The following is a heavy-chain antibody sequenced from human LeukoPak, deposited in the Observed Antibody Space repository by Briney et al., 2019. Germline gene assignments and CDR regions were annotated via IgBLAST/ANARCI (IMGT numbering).Heavy chain of an antibody. CDR2: IYRSGRT. CDR1: GFPVLSNQ. D-gene: IGHD3-16*02. V-gene: IGHV3-53*01. CDR3: ARDLPSYDYVWGSYRHDAFDI. J-gene: IGHJ3*02. Sequence: PGGSLRLPCSASGFPVLSNQMSGVRQAPGKGLEGVSVIYRSGRTYYAGSVKGRVTISRDNSKTTLYLQMNSLRAEHTAVYYCARDLPSYDYVWGSYRHDAFDIWGQGTMVTVSS.